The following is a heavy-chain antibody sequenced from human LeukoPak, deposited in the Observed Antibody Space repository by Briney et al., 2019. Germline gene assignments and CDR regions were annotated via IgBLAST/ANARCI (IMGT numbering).Heavy chain of an antibody. CDR1: GGSFSGYY. Sequence: SETLSLTCAVYGGSFSGYYWSWIRKPPGKGLEWIGEINHSGSTNYNPSLKSRVTISVDTSKNQFSLKLSSVTAADTAVYYCASQAGTNWFDPWGQGTLVTVSS. V-gene: IGHV4-34*01. D-gene: IGHD6-19*01. CDR2: INHSGST. J-gene: IGHJ5*02. CDR3: ASQAGTNWFDP.